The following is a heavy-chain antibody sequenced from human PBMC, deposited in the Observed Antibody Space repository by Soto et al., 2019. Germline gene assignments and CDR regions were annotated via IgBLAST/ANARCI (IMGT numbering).Heavy chain of an antibody. CDR3: AREGSSISRNYYYYYMDV. CDR2: IIPILGIA. CDR1: GGTFSSYT. Sequence: SVKVSCKASGGTFSSYTISWVRQAPGQGLEWMGRIIPILGIANYAQKLQGRVTMTTDTSTSTAYMELRSLRSDDTAVYYCAREGSSISRNYYYYYMDVWGKGTTVTVSS. J-gene: IGHJ6*03. D-gene: IGHD6-6*01. V-gene: IGHV1-69*04.